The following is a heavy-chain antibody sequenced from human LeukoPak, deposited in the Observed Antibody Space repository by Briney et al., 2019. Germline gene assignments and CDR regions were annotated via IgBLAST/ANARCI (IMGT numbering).Heavy chain of an antibody. CDR3: ARDNYYDSSGLGY. V-gene: IGHV3-21*01. J-gene: IGHJ4*02. CDR2: ISSSSSYI. CDR1: GFTFSSYS. Sequence: GGSLRLSCAASGFTFSSYSMNWVRQAPGKGLEWVSSISSSSSYIYYADSVKGRFTISRDNAKNSLYLHMNSLRAEDTAVYYCARDNYYDSSGLGYWGQGTLVTVSS. D-gene: IGHD3-22*01.